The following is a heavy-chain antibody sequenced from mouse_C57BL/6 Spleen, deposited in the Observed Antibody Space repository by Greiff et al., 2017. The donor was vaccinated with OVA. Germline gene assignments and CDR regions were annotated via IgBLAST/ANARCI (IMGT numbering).Heavy chain of an antibody. J-gene: IGHJ2*01. D-gene: IGHD3-3*01. CDR3: ARRDTSFDY. Sequence: EVQLQQSGPELVKPGASVKISCKASGYTFTDYYMNWVKQSHGKSLEWIGDINPNNGGTSYNQKFKGKATLTVDKSSSTAYMELRSLTSEDSAVYYCARRDTSFDYWGQGTTLTVSS. V-gene: IGHV1-26*01. CDR2: INPNNGGT. CDR1: GYTFTDYY.